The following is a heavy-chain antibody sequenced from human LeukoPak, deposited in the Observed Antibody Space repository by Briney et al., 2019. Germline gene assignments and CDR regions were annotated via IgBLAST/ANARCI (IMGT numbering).Heavy chain of an antibody. CDR1: GYSISSGYY. D-gene: IGHD6-6*01. CDR3: ARAIAAHRFDY. Sequence: SETLSLTCTVSGYSISSGYYWGWIRQPPGKGLEWIGGIYHSGSTYYNPSLKSRVTISVDTSKNQFSLKLSSVTAADTAVYYCARAIAAHRFDYWGQGTLVTVSS. V-gene: IGHV4-38-2*02. CDR2: IYHSGST. J-gene: IGHJ4*02.